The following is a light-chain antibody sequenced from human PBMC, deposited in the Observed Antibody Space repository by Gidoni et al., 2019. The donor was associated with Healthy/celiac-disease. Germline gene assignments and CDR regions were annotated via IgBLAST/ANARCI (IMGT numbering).Light chain of an antibody. CDR3: QQYDSAPIT. J-gene: IGKJ5*01. V-gene: IGKV3-20*01. CDR2: GAS. CDR1: QSVSSSY. Sequence: LTPPPGTLSLSPGEKAARSCRASQSVSSSYLAWYQQKPGQAPRLLIYGASSRATGVPDRFSGSGSGTDFTLTISRLEPEDVAVYYCQQYDSAPITFGQGTRLEIK.